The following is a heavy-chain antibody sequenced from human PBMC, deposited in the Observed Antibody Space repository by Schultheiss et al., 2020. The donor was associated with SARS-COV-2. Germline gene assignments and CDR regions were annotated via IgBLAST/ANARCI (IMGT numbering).Heavy chain of an antibody. CDR1: GGSISSSSYY. V-gene: IGHV4-39*07. J-gene: IGHJ4*02. CDR3: ARGLPYSSGWYGY. CDR2: IYHSGGT. Sequence: SETLSLTCTVSGGSISSSSYYWGWIRQPPGKGLEWIGEIYHSGGTNYNPSLKSRVTISVDKSKNQFSLKLSSVTAADTAVYYCARGLPYSSGWYGYWGQGTLVTVAS. D-gene: IGHD6-19*01.